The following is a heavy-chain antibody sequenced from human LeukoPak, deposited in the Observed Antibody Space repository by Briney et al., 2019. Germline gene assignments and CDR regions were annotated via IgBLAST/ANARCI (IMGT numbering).Heavy chain of an antibody. Sequence: ASVKVSCTASGYTFTSYYMHWVRQAPGQGLEWMGIINPSGGSTSYAQKFQGRVTMTRDTSTSTVYMELSSLRSEDTAVYYCARGIGYYYDSSGYYPAEYFQHWGQGTLVTVSS. CDR2: INPSGGST. J-gene: IGHJ1*01. D-gene: IGHD3-22*01. CDR3: ARGIGYYYDSSGYYPAEYFQH. CDR1: GYTFTSYY. V-gene: IGHV1-46*01.